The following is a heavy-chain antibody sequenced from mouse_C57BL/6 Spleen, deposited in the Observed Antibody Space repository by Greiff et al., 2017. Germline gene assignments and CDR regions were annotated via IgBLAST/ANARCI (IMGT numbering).Heavy chain of an antibody. CDR2: INPNNGGT. D-gene: IGHD1-1*01. CDR1: GYTFTDYN. Sequence: EVQLQQSGPELVKPGASVKIPCKASGYTFTDYNMDWVKQSHGKSLEWIGDINPNNGGTIYNQKFKGKATLTVDKSSSTAYMELRSLTSEDTAVYYCARSGYYGSLAYWGQGTLVTVSA. CDR3: ARSGYYGSLAY. V-gene: IGHV1-18*01. J-gene: IGHJ3*01.